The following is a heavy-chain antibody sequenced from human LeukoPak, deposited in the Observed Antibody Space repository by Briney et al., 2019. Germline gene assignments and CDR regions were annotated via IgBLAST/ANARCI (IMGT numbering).Heavy chain of an antibody. V-gene: IGHV3-30*02. CDR2: ISYDGSKK. CDR3: SQGLLS. Sequence: PGGSLRLSCAASGFIFSISDMHWVRQAPGKGLQWVAFISYDGSKKHCADPVQGRCTISRDNSKNTLSLQLNSLRPDDTAVFYCSQGLLSWGQGTLLTVAA. CDR1: GFIFSISD. J-gene: IGHJ5*02.